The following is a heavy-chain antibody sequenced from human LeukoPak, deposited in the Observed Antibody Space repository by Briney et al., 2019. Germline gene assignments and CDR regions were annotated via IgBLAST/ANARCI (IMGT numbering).Heavy chain of an antibody. CDR3: AKAYSYGQYCFDY. D-gene: IGHD5-18*01. Sequence: GSLRLSCAASGFTFSSYAMSWVRQAPGKGLEGVSAISGSGGSTYYADSVKGRFTISRDNSKNTLYLQMNSLRAEDTAVYYCAKAYSYGQYCFDYWGQGTLVTVSS. CDR1: GFTFSSYA. V-gene: IGHV3-23*01. CDR2: ISGSGGST. J-gene: IGHJ4*02.